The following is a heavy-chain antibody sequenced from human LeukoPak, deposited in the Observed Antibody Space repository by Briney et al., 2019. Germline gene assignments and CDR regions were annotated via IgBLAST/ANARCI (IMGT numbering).Heavy chain of an antibody. D-gene: IGHD6-19*01. V-gene: IGHV3-74*01. Sequence: GGSLRLSCAASGFTFSSYWMNWVRQAPGKGLVWVSRIASDGSSTTYADSVKGRFSISRDNSKNTLFLQMSSLRAEDTAVYYCATTRPYGTTWAGAFEDWGQGIPVTVSS. CDR1: GFTFSSYW. J-gene: IGHJ4*02. CDR2: IASDGSST. CDR3: ATTRPYGTTWAGAFED.